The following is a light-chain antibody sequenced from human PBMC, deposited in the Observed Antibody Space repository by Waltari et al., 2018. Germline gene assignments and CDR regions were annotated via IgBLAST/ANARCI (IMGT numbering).Light chain of an antibody. CDR2: EVN. CDR1: SSDVGGYNY. Sequence: QSALTQPASVSGSPGQSITISCTGTSSDVGGYNYVSWYQQHPGKAPKLMIYEVNNRPSGFSNRFSGSKSGNTASLTISGLQAEDETDYYCSSFTSSSTWVFGGGTKLTVL. V-gene: IGLV2-14*01. J-gene: IGLJ3*02. CDR3: SSFTSSSTWV.